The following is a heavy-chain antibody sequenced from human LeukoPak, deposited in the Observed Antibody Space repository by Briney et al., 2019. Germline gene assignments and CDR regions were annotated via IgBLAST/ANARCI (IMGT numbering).Heavy chain of an antibody. J-gene: IGHJ6*03. D-gene: IGHD3-10*01. Sequence: SETLSLTCTVSGYSISSGYYWGWIRRPPGKGLEWIGIIYHIGSTYDKPSLKSRLTISVDTSKNQFSLKLSSVTAADTAVYYCARGKPSYGSGTYYRPLEPNYMDVWGKGTTVTVSS. CDR3: ARGKPSYGSGTYYRPLEPNYMDV. CDR2: IYHIGST. V-gene: IGHV4-38-2*02. CDR1: GYSISSGYY.